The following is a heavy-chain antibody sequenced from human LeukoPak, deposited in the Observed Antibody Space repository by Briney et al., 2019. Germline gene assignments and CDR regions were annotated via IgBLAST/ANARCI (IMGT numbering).Heavy chain of an antibody. J-gene: IGHJ4*02. CDR1: GFTFTTYA. Sequence: GGSLRLSCAASGFTFTTYAMSWVRQAPGKGLEWVSGISSSGGSTYYADSVKGRFTISRDNSKNTLYLQMNSLRAEDTAVYYCAEYYYYDSSGYQQYYFDYWGQGTLVTASS. CDR3: AEYYYYDSSGYQQYYFDY. D-gene: IGHD3-22*01. CDR2: ISSSGGST. V-gene: IGHV3-23*01.